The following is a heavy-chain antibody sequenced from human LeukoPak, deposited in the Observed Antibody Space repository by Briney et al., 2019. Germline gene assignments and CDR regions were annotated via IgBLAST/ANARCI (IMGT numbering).Heavy chain of an antibody. D-gene: IGHD6-13*01. CDR3: ARGGAAAGKRGQYNWFDP. V-gene: IGHV3-53*01. Sequence: GGSLRLSCAASGFTVSSNYMSWVRQAPGKGLEWVSVIYSGGSTYYADSVKGRFTISRDNSKNTLYLQMNSLRAEDTAVYYCARGGAAAGKRGQYNWFDPWGQGTLVTVSS. J-gene: IGHJ5*02. CDR1: GFTVSSNY. CDR2: IYSGGST.